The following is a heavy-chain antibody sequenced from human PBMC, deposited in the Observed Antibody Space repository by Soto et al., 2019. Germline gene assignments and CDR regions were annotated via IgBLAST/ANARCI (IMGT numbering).Heavy chain of an antibody. J-gene: IGHJ4*02. V-gene: IGHV3-33*01. CDR3: ARSSYYDYVWGSYRGGGFDY. CDR1: GFTFSSYG. D-gene: IGHD3-16*02. Sequence: QVQLVESGGGVVQPGRSLRLSCAASGFTFSSYGMHWVRQAPGKGLEWVAVIWYDGSNKYYADSVKGRFTISRDNSKNTLYMQMNSRRAEDTAVYYCARSSYYDYVWGSYRGGGFDYWGQGTLVTVSS. CDR2: IWYDGSNK.